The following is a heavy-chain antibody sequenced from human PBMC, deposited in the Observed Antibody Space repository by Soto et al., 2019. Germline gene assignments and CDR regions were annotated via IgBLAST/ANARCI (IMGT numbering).Heavy chain of an antibody. CDR3: AKGAGPSSSWYIGDYYYYYGMDV. Sequence: ASVKVSCKASGYTFTSYYMHWVRQAPGQGLEWMGIINPSGGSTSYAQKFQGRVTISRDKSKNTLYLQMNSLRAEDTAVYYCAKGAGPSSSWYIGDYYYYYGMDVWGQGTTVTVSS. D-gene: IGHD6-13*01. V-gene: IGHV1-46*01. CDR1: GYTFTSYY. CDR2: INPSGGST. J-gene: IGHJ6*02.